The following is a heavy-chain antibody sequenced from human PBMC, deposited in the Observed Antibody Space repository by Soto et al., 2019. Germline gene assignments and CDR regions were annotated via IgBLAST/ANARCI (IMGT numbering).Heavy chain of an antibody. CDR3: ASDLAVGLVDY. Sequence: QVQLVQSGAEVKKPGASVKVSCKASGYTFTSYGITWVRQAPGQWLEWMGWISAYNGNTKSAQKLQGIVTMTTDTSTSTAYMALRSLRSDGTAVYYCASDLAVGLVDYWGQGPLVTVSS. CDR1: GYTFTSYG. V-gene: IGHV1-18*01. CDR2: ISAYNGNT. J-gene: IGHJ4*02. D-gene: IGHD6-19*01.